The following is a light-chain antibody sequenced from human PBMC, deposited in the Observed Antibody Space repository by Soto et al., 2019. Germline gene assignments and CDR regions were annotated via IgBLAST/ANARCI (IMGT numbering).Light chain of an antibody. CDR1: SSDIGSNP. V-gene: IGLV1-44*01. Sequence: QSVLTQPPSASGTPGQRVAISCSGGSSDIGSNPLNWYLHLPGAAPKLLIYRDNQPPSGVPDRFSGSKSGTSASLTICGLQSADEADYFCSAWDDNIYGPVFGGGTKLTVL. J-gene: IGLJ2*01. CDR3: SAWDDNIYGPV. CDR2: RDN.